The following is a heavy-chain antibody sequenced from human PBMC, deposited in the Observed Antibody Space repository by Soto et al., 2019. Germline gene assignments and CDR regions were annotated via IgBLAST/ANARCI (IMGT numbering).Heavy chain of an antibody. J-gene: IGHJ6*02. CDR2: IYYSGRT. V-gene: IGHV4-59*01. D-gene: IGHD3-22*01. CDR1: GGSFSSYY. Sequence: SETLSLTCTVSGGSFSSYYWSWIRQPPGKGLEWIGHIYYSGRTNYNPSLKSRVTISGDTSRNQLSLKLSSVTAADTAVYYCARDYYYDSRGYPGAYYYGMDVWGQGTTVTVSS. CDR3: ARDYYYDSRGYPGAYYYGMDV.